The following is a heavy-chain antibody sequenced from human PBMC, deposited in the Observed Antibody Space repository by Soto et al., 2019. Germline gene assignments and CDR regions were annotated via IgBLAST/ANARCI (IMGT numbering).Heavy chain of an antibody. D-gene: IGHD3-3*01. CDR1: ENTFTNYD. Sequence: QAQLEQSGAEVKEPGASVKVSCKASENTFTNYDIIWVRQAPGQGLEWMGWLNPNNGNTGYAPKFRGRVTMTRDPSKRTAFMEMSSLRAEDTAVYYCSRSEVGDYMDVWGKGTKVTVSS. CDR3: SRSEVGDYMDV. V-gene: IGHV1-8*01. CDR2: LNPNNGNT. J-gene: IGHJ6*03.